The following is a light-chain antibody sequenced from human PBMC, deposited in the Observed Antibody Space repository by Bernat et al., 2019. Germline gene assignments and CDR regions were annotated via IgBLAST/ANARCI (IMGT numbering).Light chain of an antibody. Sequence: VMTQSPAILSVSPGGGATLSCRAGQSVSINLAWYQQKPGQAPRLLIYDASTRATGVPVRFSGSGSGAEFTLTINSLQSEDFAVYYCQQYSSWPRYTFGQRTKLEI. CDR2: DAS. J-gene: IGKJ2*01. CDR1: QSVSIN. V-gene: IGKV3-15*01. CDR3: QQYSSWPRYT.